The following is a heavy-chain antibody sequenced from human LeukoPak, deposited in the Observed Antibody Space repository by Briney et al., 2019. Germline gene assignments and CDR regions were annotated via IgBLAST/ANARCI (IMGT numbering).Heavy chain of an antibody. Sequence: GGSLRHSCAASGFTFSNAWMSWVRQAPGKGLEWVGRIKSKTDGGTTDYAAPVKGRFTISRDDSKNTLYLQMNSLKTEDTAVYYCTTDLSYYDSSGYYQTLDYWGQGTLVTVSS. V-gene: IGHV3-15*01. J-gene: IGHJ4*02. CDR3: TTDLSYYDSSGYYQTLDY. CDR2: IKSKTDGGTT. CDR1: GFTFSNAW. D-gene: IGHD3-22*01.